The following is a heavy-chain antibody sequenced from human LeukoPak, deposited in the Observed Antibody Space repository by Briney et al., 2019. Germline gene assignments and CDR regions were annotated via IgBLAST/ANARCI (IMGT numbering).Heavy chain of an antibody. CDR1: GFTFRTYS. Sequence: GGSLRLSCVASGFTFRTYSMNWVRQAPGKGLEWASSISGSSTYIYYADSVKGRFTISRDNAKNSLFLQMNSLRAEDTAVYYCARVQDGSSWYEYFQHWGQGTLVTVSS. CDR3: ARVQDGSSWYEYFQH. D-gene: IGHD6-13*01. J-gene: IGHJ1*01. V-gene: IGHV3-21*01. CDR2: ISGSSTYI.